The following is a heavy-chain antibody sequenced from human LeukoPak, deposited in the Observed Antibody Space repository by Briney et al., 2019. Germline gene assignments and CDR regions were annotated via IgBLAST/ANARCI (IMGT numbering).Heavy chain of an antibody. Sequence: PSETLSLTCAVYGGSFSGYYWSWIRQPPGKGLEWIGEINHSGSTNYNPSLKSRVTISVDTSKNQFSLKLSSVTAADTAVYYCARAHQDCGGDCYQGHHFDYWGQGTLVTVSS. V-gene: IGHV4-34*01. CDR2: INHSGST. D-gene: IGHD2-21*02. J-gene: IGHJ4*02. CDR3: ARAHQDCGGDCYQGHHFDY. CDR1: GGSFSGYY.